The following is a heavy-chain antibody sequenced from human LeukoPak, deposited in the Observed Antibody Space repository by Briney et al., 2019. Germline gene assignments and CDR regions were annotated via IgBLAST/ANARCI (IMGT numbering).Heavy chain of an antibody. J-gene: IGHJ1*01. CDR3: AKDGAYYYDSSGYPRPPFQH. Sequence: PGGSLRPSCAASGFTFSSYGMHWVRQAPGKGLEWVAVISYDGSNKYYADSVKGRFTISRDNSKNTLYLQMNSLRAEDTAVYYCAKDGAYYYDSSGYPRPPFQHWGQGTLVTVSS. CDR1: GFTFSSYG. V-gene: IGHV3-30*18. CDR2: ISYDGSNK. D-gene: IGHD3-22*01.